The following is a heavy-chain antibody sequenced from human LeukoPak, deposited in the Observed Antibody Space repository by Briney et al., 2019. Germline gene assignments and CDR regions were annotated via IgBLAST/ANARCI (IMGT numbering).Heavy chain of an antibody. CDR2: INPDGSEK. CDR1: GFTFSNAW. Sequence: GGSLRLSCAASGFTFSNAWMDWVRQAPGKGLEWVASINPDGSEKYSVDSVEGRFTISRDNAKNLLYLQVNSLRVEDTAFYYCARDLAYSRLDYWGQGMLVTVSS. J-gene: IGHJ4*02. D-gene: IGHD5-18*01. V-gene: IGHV3-7*01. CDR3: ARDLAYSRLDY.